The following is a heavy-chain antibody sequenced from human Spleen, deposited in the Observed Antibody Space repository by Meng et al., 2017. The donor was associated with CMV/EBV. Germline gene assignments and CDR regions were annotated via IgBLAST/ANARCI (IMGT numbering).Heavy chain of an antibody. CDR2: ITASGGST. CDR3: AKAFSASWYREYYDD. V-gene: IGHV3-23*01. Sequence: SEFTFSNYARSWVRQDPGRGLAWVSAITASGGSTYYADSVKGRFTVSRDNSKNTLYLQMSSLRAEDTALYYCAKAFSASWYREYYDDWGQGTLVTVSS. D-gene: IGHD6-13*01. J-gene: IGHJ4*02. CDR1: EFTFSNYA.